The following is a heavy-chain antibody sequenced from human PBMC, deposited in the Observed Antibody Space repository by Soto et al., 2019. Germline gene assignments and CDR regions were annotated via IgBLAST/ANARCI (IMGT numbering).Heavy chain of an antibody. J-gene: IGHJ5*02. V-gene: IGHV4-39*01. D-gene: IGHD2-15*01. CDR1: GGSISSGRYY. CDR2: IYYSGST. CDR3: ARHSDCSGGSCYSEYFAVGNWFDP. Sequence: LCGGSISSGRYYWGWIRQPPGKGLEWIGSIYYSGSTYSNPSLKSRVTISVDTSKNQFSLRLSSVTAADTAVYYCARHSDCSGGSCYSEYFAVGNWFDPWGQGTLVTVSS.